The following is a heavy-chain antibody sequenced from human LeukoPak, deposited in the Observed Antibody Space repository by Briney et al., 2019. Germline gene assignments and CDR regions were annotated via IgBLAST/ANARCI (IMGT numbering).Heavy chain of an antibody. D-gene: IGHD6-13*01. V-gene: IGHV3-7*03. CDR1: GFTFSSYW. J-gene: IGHJ4*02. Sequence: GGSLRLSCAASGFTFSSYWMSWVRQAPGKGLEWVANIKDDGSEKYYVDSVKGRFTISRDDAKNSLYLQMNSLRAEVTAVYYCARARDSSWDYWGQGTLVTVSS. CDR3: ARARDSSWDY. CDR2: IKDDGSEK.